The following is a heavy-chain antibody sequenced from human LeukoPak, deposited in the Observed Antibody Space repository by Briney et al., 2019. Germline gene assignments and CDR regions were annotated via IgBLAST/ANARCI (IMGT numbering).Heavy chain of an antibody. CDR1: GFTFSSYA. CDR3: AKKVASLYYFDY. CDR2: ISGSGGNT. J-gene: IGHJ4*02. V-gene: IGHV3-23*01. Sequence: GGSLRLSCAASGFTFSSYAMTWVRQAPGMGLEWVSAISGSGGNTNYAASVKGRFTISRDNSKNTLYLQMNSLRDEDTAVYYCAKKVASLYYFDYWGQGTLVTVSS. D-gene: IGHD3-9*01.